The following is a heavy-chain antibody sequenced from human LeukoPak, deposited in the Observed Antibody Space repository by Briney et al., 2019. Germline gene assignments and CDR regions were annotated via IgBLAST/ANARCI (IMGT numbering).Heavy chain of an antibody. V-gene: IGHV1-2*02. J-gene: IGHJ4*02. CDR3: ARDNGDYWFDY. Sequence: ASVKVSCKASGYTFTSYYMHWVRQAPGQGLEWMGWINPNSGGTNYAQKFQGRVTMTRDTSISTAYMELTRLKSDDTAVYYCARDNGDYWFDYWGQGTLVTVSS. CDR1: GYTFTSYY. CDR2: INPNSGGT. D-gene: IGHD4-17*01.